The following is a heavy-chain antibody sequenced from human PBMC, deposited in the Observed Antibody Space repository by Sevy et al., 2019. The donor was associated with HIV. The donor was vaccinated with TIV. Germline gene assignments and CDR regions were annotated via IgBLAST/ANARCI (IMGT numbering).Heavy chain of an antibody. CDR1: GGAITSGDYY. V-gene: IGHV4-30-4*01. CDR2: IYHSASI. D-gene: IGHD5-18*01. Sequence: SETLSLTCTVSGGAITSGDYYWNWIRQPPGKGLEWIGYIYHSASIFYNPSLQSRAIISQDTSKIQFSLKLSSVTAADTAVYFCARERGYTYLFMDIWGQGTPVTVSS. J-gene: IGHJ4*02. CDR3: ARERGYTYLFMDI.